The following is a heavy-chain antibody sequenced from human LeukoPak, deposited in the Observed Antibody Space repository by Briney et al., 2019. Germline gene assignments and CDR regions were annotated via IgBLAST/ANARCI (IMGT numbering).Heavy chain of an antibody. Sequence: GGSLRLSCAASGFTFSSYGMHWVRQAPGKGLEWVAFIRYDGSNKYYADSVKGRFTISRDNSKNTLYLQMNSLRAEDTAVYYCAKVKLWLSSHYYYGMDVWGQGTTVTVSS. CDR1: GFTFSSYG. CDR2: IRYDGSNK. V-gene: IGHV3-30*02. D-gene: IGHD5-18*01. CDR3: AKVKLWLSSHYYYGMDV. J-gene: IGHJ6*02.